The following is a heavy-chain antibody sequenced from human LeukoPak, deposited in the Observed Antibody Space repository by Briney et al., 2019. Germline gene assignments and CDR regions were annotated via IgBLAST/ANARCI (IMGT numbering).Heavy chain of an antibody. Sequence: GGSLRLSCVGSGFTFSSYWMHGVRQVPGKGPVWVSRIYTEGTGTTYADSVKGRFTISRDNAKTTLYLQMNSLRVEATAVYYCATDRGYAFDIWGQGILVTVSS. V-gene: IGHV3-74*01. CDR3: ATDRGYAFDI. CDR2: IYTEGTGT. D-gene: IGHD2-8*01. CDR1: GFTFSSYW. J-gene: IGHJ4*02.